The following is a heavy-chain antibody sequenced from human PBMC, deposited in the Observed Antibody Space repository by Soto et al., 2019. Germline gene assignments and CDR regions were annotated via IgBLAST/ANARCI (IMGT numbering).Heavy chain of an antibody. CDR3: ARARIAARYDY. D-gene: IGHD6-6*01. CDR1: GGTFSGYY. V-gene: IGHV4-34*01. J-gene: IGHJ4*02. CDR2: INHSGST. Sequence: PSETLSLTCAVYGGTFSGYYWSWIRQPPGKGLEWIGEINHSGSTTYNPSLKSRVTMSVDTSKNQFSLKLSSVAAADMAVYYCARARIAARYDYWGQGTLVTSPQ.